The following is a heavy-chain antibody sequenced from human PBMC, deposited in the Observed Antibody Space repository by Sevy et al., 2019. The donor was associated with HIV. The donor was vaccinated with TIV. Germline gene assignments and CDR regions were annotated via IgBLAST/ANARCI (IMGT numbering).Heavy chain of an antibody. D-gene: IGHD5-18*01. J-gene: IGHJ4*02. CDR2: ISYDGNIQ. CDR3: AKDQGGYNYAPGY. V-gene: IGHV3-30*18. CDR1: GLTFSTYG. Sequence: GESLKISCAASGLTFSTYGMHWVRQAPGKGLEWVAVISYDGNIQYYADSVKGRFTVSRDNSKNTLYLQMNSLRAEDSAVSYCAKDQGGYNYAPGYWGQGTLVTVSS.